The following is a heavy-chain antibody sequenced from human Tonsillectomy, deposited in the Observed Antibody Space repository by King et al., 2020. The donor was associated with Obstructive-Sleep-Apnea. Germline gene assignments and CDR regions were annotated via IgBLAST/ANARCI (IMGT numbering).Heavy chain of an antibody. V-gene: IGHV3-30*02. CDR2: IRFGGSNQ. CDR1: GFTFSRYG. J-gene: IGHJ4*02. CDR3: AKDEGECGGDCYLFDY. D-gene: IGHD2-21*02. Sequence: QLVQSGGGVVQPGRSLRLSCAASGFTFSRYGMHWVRQAPGKGLEWVAFIRFGGSNQDYAESVKGRFPISRDNSKNTLYTQMNSLRAEDTAVYYCAKDEGECGGDCYLFDYWGQGTLVAVSS.